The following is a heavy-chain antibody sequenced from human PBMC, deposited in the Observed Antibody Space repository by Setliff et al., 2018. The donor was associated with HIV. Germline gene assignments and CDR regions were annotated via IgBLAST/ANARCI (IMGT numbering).Heavy chain of an antibody. D-gene: IGHD3-10*01. CDR2: INQSGNT. CDR3: AREGGQGYSGSGSFYHRNFDL. V-gene: IGHV4-34*01. J-gene: IGHJ2*01. CDR1: GWSLSGYY. Sequence: SETLSLTCAVYGWSLSGYYWSWVRQSPGRGLEWIGEINQSGNTNFNPSLKSRLIISVDTSKSQFSLKLTSVTAADTALYYCAREGGQGYSGSGSFYHRNFDLWGRGTLVTVSS.